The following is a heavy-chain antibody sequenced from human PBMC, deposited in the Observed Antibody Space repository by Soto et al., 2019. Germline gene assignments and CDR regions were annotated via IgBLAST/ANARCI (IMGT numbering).Heavy chain of an antibody. V-gene: IGHV4-31*03. CDR1: GGSISSGGYY. D-gene: IGHD3-10*01. CDR2: IYYSGST. CDR3: ASSGYYGSGSYLAYYYMGV. J-gene: IGHJ6*03. Sequence: SETLSLTCTVSGGSISSGGYYWSWIRQHPGKGLEWIGYIYYSGSTYYNPSLKSRVTISVDTSKNQFSLKLSSVTAADTAVYCCASSGYYGSGSYLAYYYMGVWGKGTTVTVSS.